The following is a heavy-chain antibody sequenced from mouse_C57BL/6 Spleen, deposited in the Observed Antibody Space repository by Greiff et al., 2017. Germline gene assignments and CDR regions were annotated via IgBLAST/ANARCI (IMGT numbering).Heavy chain of an antibody. CDR3: ARGDLDAMDY. CDR1: GFNFKNTY. J-gene: IGHJ4*01. CDR2: IDPANGNT. V-gene: IGHV14-3*01. Sequence: VQLQQSVAELVRPGASVKLSCTASGFNFKNTYMHWVKQRPEQGLEWIGRIDPANGNTKYAPKFQGKATITADTSSNTAYLQLSSLTSEDTAIYYCARGDLDAMDYWGQGTSVTVSS.